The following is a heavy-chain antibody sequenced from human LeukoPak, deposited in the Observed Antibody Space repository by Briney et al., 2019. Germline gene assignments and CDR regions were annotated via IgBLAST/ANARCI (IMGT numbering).Heavy chain of an antibody. CDR3: ATEPGIGYAFDI. Sequence: PGGSLRLSCVAPGITFRNYWMSWVRQAPGKGLEWVANINPDGSEKNYVQSVKGRFTISRDNAKNSVSLQMNSLRGEDTAVYYCATEPGIGYAFDIWGQGTRVSVSS. V-gene: IGHV3-7*01. D-gene: IGHD3-10*01. CDR1: GITFRNYW. CDR2: INPDGSEK. J-gene: IGHJ3*02.